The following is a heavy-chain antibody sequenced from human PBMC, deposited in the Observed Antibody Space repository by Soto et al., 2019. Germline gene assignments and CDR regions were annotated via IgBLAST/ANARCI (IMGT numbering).Heavy chain of an antibody. CDR2: IYHGGST. D-gene: IGHD5-18*01. J-gene: IGHJ4*02. Sequence: SETLSLTCTFSGCSISSSNWWNWVRQPPGKGLEWIGEIYHGGSTNYNPSLKSRVTISVDTSKNQFSLKLSSVTAADTAVYYCARHPGYGLYYFDYWGQGTLVTVSS. CDR3: ARHPGYGLYYFDY. CDR1: GCSISSSNW. V-gene: IGHV4-4*02.